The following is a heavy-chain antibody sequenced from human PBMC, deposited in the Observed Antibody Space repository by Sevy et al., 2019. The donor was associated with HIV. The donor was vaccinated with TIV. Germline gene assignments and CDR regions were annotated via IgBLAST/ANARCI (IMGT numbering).Heavy chain of an antibody. CDR1: GLSVSDND. CDR3: ARDRYYDASGYYYYYYGMDV. D-gene: IGHD3-22*01. J-gene: IGHJ6*02. V-gene: IGHV3-66*01. CDR2: FYSDGRT. Sequence: GGSLRLSCAGSGLSVSDNDMNWVRQAPGKGLELVSVFYSDGRTYYADSVKGRFTISRDNSKNTLYLHMSNLRPEDTAVYYCARDRYYDASGYYYYYYGMDVWGQGTTVTVSS.